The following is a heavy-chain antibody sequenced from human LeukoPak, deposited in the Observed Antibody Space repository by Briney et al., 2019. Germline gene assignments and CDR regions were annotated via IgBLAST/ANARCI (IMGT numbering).Heavy chain of an antibody. CDR3: ARVPLRRWGRLPGVPYYPDY. CDR2: INHSGST. D-gene: IGHD3-16*01. J-gene: IGHJ4*02. V-gene: IGHV4-34*01. CDR1: GGSFSDYY. Sequence: SETLSLTCAVYGGSFSDYYWSWIRQPPGKGLEWIGEINHSGSTNYNPSLKSRVTISVDTSKNQFSLKLNSVTAADTAVYYCARVPLRRWGRLPGVPYYPDYWGQGTLVTVSS.